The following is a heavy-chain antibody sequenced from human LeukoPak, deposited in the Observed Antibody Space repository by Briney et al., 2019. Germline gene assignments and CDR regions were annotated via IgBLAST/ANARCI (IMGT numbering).Heavy chain of an antibody. Sequence: SETLSLTCAVSGGSISSNSYYWGWIRQPPGKGLEWIGYVYYTGSTEYNPSLRSRVTISLEMSKHQFSLNLTSVTAADTAVYYCASNTGTVFDYWGQGALVTVSS. V-gene: IGHV4-61*05. CDR1: GGSISSNSYY. CDR3: ASNTGTVFDY. J-gene: IGHJ4*02. CDR2: VYYTGST. D-gene: IGHD7-27*01.